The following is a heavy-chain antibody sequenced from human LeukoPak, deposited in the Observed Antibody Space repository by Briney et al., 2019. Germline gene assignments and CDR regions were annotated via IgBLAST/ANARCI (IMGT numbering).Heavy chain of an antibody. CDR3: AKPRPNDSDLSGDDAFDV. J-gene: IGHJ3*01. CDR2: ISGSGIST. D-gene: IGHD3-22*01. CDR1: GFTFSDSG. Sequence: PGGSLRLSCAASGFTFSDSGMSWDRQAPGKGPEWVSGISGSGISTYYADSVTGRFTISRDNSDNTLYLHLNSLRVEDTAVYYCAKPRPNDSDLSGDDAFDVWGQGTMVTVSS. V-gene: IGHV3-23*01.